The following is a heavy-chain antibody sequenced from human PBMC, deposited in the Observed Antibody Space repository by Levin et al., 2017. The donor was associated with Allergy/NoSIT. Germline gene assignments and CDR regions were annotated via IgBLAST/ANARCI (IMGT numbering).Heavy chain of an antibody. CDR3: ARDRYSAVAGIDWTHPLDY. V-gene: IGHV3-33*01. D-gene: IGHD6-19*01. J-gene: IGHJ4*02. Sequence: LSLTCAASGFPFSNFGIHWVRPAPGKGLEWVSAIWYDGNNKYYRDSVKGRFTISRDNSKNTLYLQMDSLRVEDTAVYYCARDRYSAVAGIDWTHPLDYWGQGTLVTVSS. CDR1: GFPFSNFG. CDR2: IWYDGNNK.